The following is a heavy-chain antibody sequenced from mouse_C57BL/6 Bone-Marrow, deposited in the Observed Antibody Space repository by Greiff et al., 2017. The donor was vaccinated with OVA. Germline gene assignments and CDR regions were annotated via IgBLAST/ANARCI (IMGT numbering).Heavy chain of an antibody. V-gene: IGHV1-50*01. CDR2: IDPSDSYT. J-gene: IGHJ3*01. Sequence: VQLQQPGAELVKPGASVKLSCKASGYTFTSYWMQWVKQRPGQGLEWIGEIDPSDSYTNYNQKFKGKATLTVDTSSSTASMQLSSLTSEDSAVYYCASAVFAYWGQGTLVTVSA. CDR3: ASAVFAY. CDR1: GYTFTSYW.